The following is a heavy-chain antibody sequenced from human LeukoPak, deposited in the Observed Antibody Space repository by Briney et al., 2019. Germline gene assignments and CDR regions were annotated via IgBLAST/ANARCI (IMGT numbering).Heavy chain of an antibody. D-gene: IGHD2-21*02. V-gene: IGHV1-18*01. CDR3: ARDAMPNCGGDCYIDY. Sequence: ASVKVSCKASGYIFTSYAISWVRQAPGQGLECMGWISPYNGDTNYVQKLQGRVTMTTDTSTNTAYMELRSLRSDDTAVYYCARDAMPNCGGDCYIDYWGQGTLVTVSS. CDR1: GYIFTSYA. CDR2: ISPYNGDT. J-gene: IGHJ4*02.